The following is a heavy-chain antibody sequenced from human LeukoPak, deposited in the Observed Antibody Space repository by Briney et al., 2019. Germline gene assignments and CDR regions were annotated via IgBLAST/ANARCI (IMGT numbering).Heavy chain of an antibody. D-gene: IGHD2-15*01. CDR1: GGSISSSRDY. J-gene: IGHJ4*02. V-gene: IGHV4-39*07. CDR2: IYYSGST. Sequence: SETLSLTCTVSGGSISSSRDYWAWLRQPPGKGLEWIANIYYSGSTYYSPSLKSRVTISVDTSKNQFSLKLSSVTAADTAVYYCARLGYCSGGSCYPTDYWGQGTLVTVSS. CDR3: ARLGYCSGGSCYPTDY.